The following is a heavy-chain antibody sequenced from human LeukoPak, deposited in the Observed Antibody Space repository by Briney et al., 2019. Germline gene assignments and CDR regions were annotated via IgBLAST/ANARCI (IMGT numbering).Heavy chain of an antibody. CDR3: ARPRDGYNPGGAFDI. CDR1: GFTFSSYS. Sequence: GGSLRLSCAASGFTFSSYSMNWVRQAPGKGLEWVSSISSSSSYIYYADSVKGRFTISRDNAKNSLYLQMNSLRAGDTAVYYCARPRDGYNPGGAFDIWGQGTMVTVSS. J-gene: IGHJ3*02. V-gene: IGHV3-21*01. D-gene: IGHD5-24*01. CDR2: ISSSSSYI.